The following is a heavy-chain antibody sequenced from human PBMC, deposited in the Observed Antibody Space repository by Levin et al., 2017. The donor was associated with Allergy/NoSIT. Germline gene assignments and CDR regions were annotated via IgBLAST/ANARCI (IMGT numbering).Heavy chain of an antibody. V-gene: IGHV3-9*01. CDR2: ISWNSGSI. CDR1: GFTFDDYA. CDR3: AKDSEQLTNYYYYGMDV. D-gene: IGHD6-13*01. Sequence: RSGGSLRLSCAASGFTFDDYAMHWVRQAPGKGLEWVSGISWNSGSIGYADSVKGRFTISRDNAKNSLYLQMNSLRAEDTALYYCAKDSEQLTNYYYYGMDVWGQGTTVTVSS. J-gene: IGHJ6*02.